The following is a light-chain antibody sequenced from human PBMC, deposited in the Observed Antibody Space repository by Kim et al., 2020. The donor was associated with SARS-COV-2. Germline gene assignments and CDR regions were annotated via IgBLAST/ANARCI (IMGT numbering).Light chain of an antibody. CDR2: GKN. J-gene: IGLJ2*01. CDR3: NPRDRNDNVV. CDR1: SLRSYY. Sequence: SSELTQDPAVSVALGPTVRITCQGDSLRSYYATWYPQKPGQAPILVIYGKNNRPSGIPDRFSGFSPGNTASLTHTGTQAGDEADYYCNPRDRNDNVVFGG. V-gene: IGLV3-19*01.